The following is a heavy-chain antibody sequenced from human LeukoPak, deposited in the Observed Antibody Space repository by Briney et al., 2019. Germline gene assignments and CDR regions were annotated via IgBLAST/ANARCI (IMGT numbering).Heavy chain of an antibody. V-gene: IGHV3-30*04. CDR2: ISNDEKTK. CDR1: GFTFTNFA. Sequence: HAGRSLRLSCAASGFTFTNFAMHWVRQAPGKGLEWVAVISNDEKTKYYADSVKGRFTISRDNSNSMVYLQMTGLRLEDTAVYYCARPSPPEDGYNPSDYWGQGSLVVVSS. D-gene: IGHD5-24*01. J-gene: IGHJ4*02. CDR3: ARPSPPEDGYNPSDY.